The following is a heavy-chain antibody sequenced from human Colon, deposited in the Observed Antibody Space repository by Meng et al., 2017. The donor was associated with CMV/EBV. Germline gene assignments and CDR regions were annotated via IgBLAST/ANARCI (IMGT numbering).Heavy chain of an antibody. CDR2: IFPGGSTT. J-gene: IGHJ4*02. CDR1: GHTLSKYC. D-gene: IGHD2-15*01. CDR3: ARRSCRGAICYFFDY. V-gene: IGHV5-51*01. Sequence: GGSLRLSCMGSGHTLSKYCIGWVRQMPGKGLEWMGIIFPGGSTTIYSPSFQGQVTISADQSITTAYLQWSSLKASDTAMYYCARRSCRGAICYFFDYWGQGTLVTVSS.